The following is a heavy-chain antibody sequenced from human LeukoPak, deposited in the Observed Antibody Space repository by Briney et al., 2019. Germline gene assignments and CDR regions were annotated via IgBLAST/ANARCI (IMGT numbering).Heavy chain of an antibody. Sequence: SGTLSLTCTVSGGFISSSTWWSWVRQPPGKGLEWIGEIYRDGNTNYNPSLKSRVTISVDKSKNQFSLNLSSVTAADTAVYYCARNPGSDYPEWWGQGTLVTVSS. CDR3: ARNPGSDYPEW. CDR1: GGFISSSTW. J-gene: IGHJ4*02. CDR2: IYRDGNT. V-gene: IGHV4-4*02. D-gene: IGHD4-17*01.